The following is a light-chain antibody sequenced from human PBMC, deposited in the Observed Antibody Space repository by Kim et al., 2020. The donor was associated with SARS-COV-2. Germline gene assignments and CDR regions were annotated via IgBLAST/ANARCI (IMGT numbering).Light chain of an antibody. V-gene: IGLV3-9*01. CDR3: QVWDGATATL. Sequence: SYELSQPLSASVALGQTAKITCGGDNIGSKNVHWYRQKAGQAPVVVIYRDTNRPSGVPERFSGSNSGDTATLTISRAQVEDEAEYFCQVWDGATATLFGGGTQLTVL. J-gene: IGLJ2*01. CDR1: NIGSKN. CDR2: RDT.